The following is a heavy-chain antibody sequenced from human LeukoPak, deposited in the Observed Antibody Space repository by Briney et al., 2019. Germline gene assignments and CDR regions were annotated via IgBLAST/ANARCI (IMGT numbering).Heavy chain of an antibody. CDR2: ISYDGSNK. CDR3: ARGGDYGGNSVVDY. CDR1: GFTFSSYG. Sequence: GGSLRLSCAASGFTFSSYGMHWVRQAPGKGLEWVAVISYDGSNKYYADSVKGRFTISRDNAKNSLYLQMNSMRAEDTAVYYCARGGDYGGNSVVDYWGQGTLVTVSS. J-gene: IGHJ4*02. V-gene: IGHV3-30*03. D-gene: IGHD4-23*01.